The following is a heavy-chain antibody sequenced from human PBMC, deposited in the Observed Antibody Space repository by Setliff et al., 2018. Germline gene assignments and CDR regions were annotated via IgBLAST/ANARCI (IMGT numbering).Heavy chain of an antibody. CDR3: ARGRAGHSGH. Sequence: SETLSLTCTVSGGSISSGGYYWSWIRQHPGKGLEWIGYIYYSGSTSYYNPSLKSRVTISVDTSKSQFSLKLSSVTAADTAAYYCARGRAGHSGHWGQGTLVTVSS. J-gene: IGHJ4*02. V-gene: IGHV4-31*03. CDR2: IYYSGSTS. CDR1: GGSISSGGYY. D-gene: IGHD6-19*01.